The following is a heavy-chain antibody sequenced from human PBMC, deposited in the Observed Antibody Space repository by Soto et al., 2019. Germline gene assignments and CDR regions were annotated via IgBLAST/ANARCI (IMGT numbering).Heavy chain of an antibody. J-gene: IGHJ5*02. CDR1: GYIFGSYG. Sequence: ASVKVSCKASGYIFGSYGISWVRQAPGQGLEWMGWISGYNGDTIYAQKYQDRVTMTTDTSTSTGYMELRSLKSDDTAVYYCARDLMVAAAGKNWFDAWGQGTLVTVSS. CDR2: ISGYNGDT. D-gene: IGHD6-13*01. V-gene: IGHV1-18*01. CDR3: ARDLMVAAAGKNWFDA.